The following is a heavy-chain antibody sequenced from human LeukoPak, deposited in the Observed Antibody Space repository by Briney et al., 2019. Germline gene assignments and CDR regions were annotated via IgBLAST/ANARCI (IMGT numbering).Heavy chain of an antibody. J-gene: IGHJ4*02. D-gene: IGHD5-12*01. V-gene: IGHV1-69*04. Sequence: SVKVSCKASGGTFSSYAISWVRQAPGQGLEWMGRIIPILGMANYAQKFQGRVTITADKSTSTAYMELSSLRSEDTAVYYCARDRLSIVATTSGYFDYWGQGTLVTVSS. CDR2: IIPILGMA. CDR3: ARDRLSIVATTSGYFDY. CDR1: GGTFSSYA.